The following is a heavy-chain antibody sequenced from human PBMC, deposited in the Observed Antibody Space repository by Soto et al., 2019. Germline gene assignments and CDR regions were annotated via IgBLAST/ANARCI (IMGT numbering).Heavy chain of an antibody. V-gene: IGHV4-59*01. J-gene: IGHJ1*01. D-gene: IGHD3-16*01. CDR2: IQGTGST. Sequence: SETLSLTCIVSGGSMSRYYWSWIRQPPGKGLEWIGYIQGTGSTNYNPSLKSRVTISLDTSKNQFSLNLNSVTAADTAVYYCARSTVTKITSFWGQGTLVTVSS. CDR3: ARSTVTKITSF. CDR1: GGSMSRYY.